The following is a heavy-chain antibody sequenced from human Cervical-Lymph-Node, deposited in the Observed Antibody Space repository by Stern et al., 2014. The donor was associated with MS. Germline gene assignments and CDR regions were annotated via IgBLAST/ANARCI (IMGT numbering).Heavy chain of an antibody. CDR3: ATSGGRRGDFRDY. Sequence: QVQLVESGPGLVKPSQTLSLTCTVSGGSVSTYNYYWTWIRQPAGKGLEWIGRIYASGNTNYNPSLKGRVTISLDTSRNQFSLKLTSGTAADTAVYYCATSGGRRGDFRDYWGQGTLVTVSS. CDR1: GGSVSTYNYY. V-gene: IGHV4-61*02. CDR2: IYASGNT. D-gene: IGHD4-17*01. J-gene: IGHJ4*02.